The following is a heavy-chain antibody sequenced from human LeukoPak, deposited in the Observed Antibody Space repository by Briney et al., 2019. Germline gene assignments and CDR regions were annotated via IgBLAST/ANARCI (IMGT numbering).Heavy chain of an antibody. D-gene: IGHD6-19*01. CDR1: GFTFTNFW. Sequence: GGSLRLSCAASGFTFTNFWMNWVRQAPGKGLVWVSRINTDGSGTYYADSVKGRFTISRDNAKNTLYLQMDSLRGEDTAVYYCARDFSASGDYWGQGTLVTVCS. J-gene: IGHJ4*02. CDR3: ARDFSASGDY. CDR2: INTDGSGT. V-gene: IGHV3-74*01.